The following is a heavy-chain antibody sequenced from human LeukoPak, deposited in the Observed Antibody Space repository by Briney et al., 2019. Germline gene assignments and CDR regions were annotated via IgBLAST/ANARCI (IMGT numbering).Heavy chain of an antibody. CDR1: GGSFSSYP. Sequence: ASVKVSCKGSGGSFSSYPISWVRQAPGQGLEWMGGIIPMFRTAKYAEEYQGRATRTADESTTTVHLQLSGRRSEDSAVYYCARDDDTHWNLGDGWFDTWGQGTLVTVSS. V-gene: IGHV1-69*13. D-gene: IGHD1-7*01. CDR2: IIPMFRTA. J-gene: IGHJ5*02. CDR3: ARDDDTHWNLGDGWFDT.